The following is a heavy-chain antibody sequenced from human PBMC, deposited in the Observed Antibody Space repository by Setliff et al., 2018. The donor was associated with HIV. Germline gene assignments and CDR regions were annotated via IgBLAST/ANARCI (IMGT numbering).Heavy chain of an antibody. D-gene: IGHD3-3*01. J-gene: IGHJ3*02. Sequence: SETLSLTCTVSGGPFTSRSYYWGWIRQPPGKGLEWIGSIFYSGITYYNPSLKSRVTISVDTSKNQFSLNLTSVTAADTAVYYCARSKTFYDFWGGYYTHGAFKIWGLGTMVTVS. V-gene: IGHV4-39*01. CDR3: ARSKTFYDFWGGYYTHGAFKI. CDR1: GGPFTSRSYY. CDR2: IFYSGIT.